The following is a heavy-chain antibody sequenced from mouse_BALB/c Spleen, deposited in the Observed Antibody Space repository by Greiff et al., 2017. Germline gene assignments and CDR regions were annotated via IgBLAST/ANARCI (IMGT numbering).Heavy chain of an antibody. CDR1: GDSITSGY. Sequence: EVKLEESGPSLVKPSQTLSLTCSVTGDSITSGYWNWIRKFPGNKLEYMGYISYSGSTYYNPSLKSRISITRDTSKNQYYLQLNSVTTEDTATYYCARDPIYYSLNAMDYWGQGTSVTVSS. CDR2: ISYSGST. D-gene: IGHD2-1*01. J-gene: IGHJ4*01. V-gene: IGHV3-8*02. CDR3: ARDPIYYSLNAMDY.